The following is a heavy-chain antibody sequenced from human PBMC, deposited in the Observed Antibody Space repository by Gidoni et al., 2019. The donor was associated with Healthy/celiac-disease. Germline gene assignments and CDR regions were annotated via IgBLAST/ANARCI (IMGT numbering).Heavy chain of an antibody. V-gene: IGHV3-21*01. J-gene: IGHJ3*02. CDR1: GFTVSSYS. Sequence: EVQLVESGGGLVKPGGSLRLSCAASGFTVSSYSMNWFRQAPGKGLEWVSSISSSSSYIYYADSVKGRFNISRDNAKNSLYLQMNSLRAEDTAVYYCAREAYYYDSSGYSPDAFDIWGQGTMVTVSS. D-gene: IGHD3-22*01. CDR2: ISSSSSYI. CDR3: AREAYYYDSSGYSPDAFDI.